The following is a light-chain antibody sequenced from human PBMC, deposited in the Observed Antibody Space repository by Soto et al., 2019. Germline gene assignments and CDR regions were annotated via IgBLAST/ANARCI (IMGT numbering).Light chain of an antibody. J-gene: IGKJ1*01. CDR1: GSVSST. CDR3: QQYNNFWT. CDR2: GAS. V-gene: IGKV3-15*01. Sequence: EIVMTPSPGTPPLPPGEKATLSRRASGSVSSTLAWYQQEPGPAPRLLVYGASARATGIPARFSGSGSGSEFTLTISRLQSEDFAVYYCQQYNNFWTFGQGTKVDIK.